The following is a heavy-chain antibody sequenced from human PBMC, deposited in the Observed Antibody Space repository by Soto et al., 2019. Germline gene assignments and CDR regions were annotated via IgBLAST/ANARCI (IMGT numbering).Heavy chain of an antibody. CDR2: INSDGSST. CDR1: GFTFSSYW. V-gene: IGHV3-74*01. Sequence: PGGSLRLSCAASGFTFSSYWMHWVRQAPGKGLVWVSRINSDGSSTSYADSVKGRFTISRDNSKNTLYLQMNSLRAEDTAVYYWGKALDFFIMGLCKTGNRFGPWGQGNLGTLPS. J-gene: IGHJ5*01. CDR3: GKALDFFIMGLCKTGNRFGP. D-gene: IGHD1-1*01.